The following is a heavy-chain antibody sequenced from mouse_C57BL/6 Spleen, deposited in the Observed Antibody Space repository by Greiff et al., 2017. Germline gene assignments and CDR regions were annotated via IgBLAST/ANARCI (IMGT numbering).Heavy chain of an antibody. CDR1: GFSLTSYG. J-gene: IGHJ4*01. V-gene: IGHV2-6*01. Sequence: VMLVESGPGLVAPSPSLSITCTVSGFSLTSYGVDWVRQSPGKGLEWLGVIWGVGSTNYNSAINSRLSISKDNSKNQVVLKMNSLQTDDTAMDYCASEGYDYDGMDYWGQGTSVTVSS. D-gene: IGHD2-4*01. CDR3: ASEGYDYDGMDY. CDR2: IWGVGST.